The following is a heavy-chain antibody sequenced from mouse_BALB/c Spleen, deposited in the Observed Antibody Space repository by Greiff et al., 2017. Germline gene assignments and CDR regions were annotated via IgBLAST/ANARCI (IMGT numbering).Heavy chain of an antibody. V-gene: IGHV5-17*03. CDR2: ISSGSSTI. D-gene: IGHD1-1*01. CDR1: GFTFSSFG. Sequence: EVKLVESGGGLVQPGGSRKLSCAASGFTFSSFGMHWVRQAPEKGLEWVAYISSGSSTIYYADTVKGRFTISRDNAKNTLYLQMSSLKSEDTAMYYCASHYGSSPAWFAYWGQGTLVTVSA. J-gene: IGHJ3*01. CDR3: ASHYGSSPAWFAY.